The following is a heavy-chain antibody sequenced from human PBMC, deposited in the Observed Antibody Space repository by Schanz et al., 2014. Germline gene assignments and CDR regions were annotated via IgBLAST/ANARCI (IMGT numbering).Heavy chain of an antibody. D-gene: IGHD7-27*01. J-gene: IGHJ4*02. CDR2: IYPKNGGT. CDR3: AKARVTGHSASD. V-gene: IGHV1-2*06. CDR1: GYTFTGYY. Sequence: QVQLLQSGAEVKKPGASVKVSCKASGYTFTGYYMHWVRQAPGQGLEWMGRIYPKNGGTIFAQQFQGRVAMTRDTSINTAYVELRGLRFDDTAVYYCAKARVTGHSASDWGQGTLVTVSS.